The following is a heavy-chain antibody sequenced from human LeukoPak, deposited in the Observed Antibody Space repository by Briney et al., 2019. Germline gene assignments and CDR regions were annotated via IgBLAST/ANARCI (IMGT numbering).Heavy chain of an antibody. J-gene: IGHJ4*02. CDR2: IGTAGDT. CDR1: GFTFSSYD. CDR3: ARGRAYYYGSGSPAYYFDY. Sequence: PGGSLRLSCAASGFTFSSYDMHWVRQATGKGLEWVSAIGTAGDTYYPGSVKGRFAISRENAKNSLYLQMNSLRAGDTAVYYCARGRAYYYGSGSPAYYFDYWGQGTLVTVSS. V-gene: IGHV3-13*01. D-gene: IGHD3-10*01.